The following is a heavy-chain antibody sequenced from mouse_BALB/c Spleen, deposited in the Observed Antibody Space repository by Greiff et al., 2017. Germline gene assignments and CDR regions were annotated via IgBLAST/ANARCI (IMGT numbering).Heavy chain of an antibody. D-gene: IGHD2-4*01. CDR1: GFSLTGYG. CDR3: AKSTMINAMDY. Sequence: VQLQESGPGLVAPSQSLSITCTVSGFSLTGYGVNWVRQPPGKGLEWLGMIWGDGSTDYNSALNSRLSISKDNSKSQVFLKMNSLQTDDTARYYCAKSTMINAMDYWGQGTSVTVSA. V-gene: IGHV2-6-7*01. J-gene: IGHJ4*01. CDR2: IWGDGST.